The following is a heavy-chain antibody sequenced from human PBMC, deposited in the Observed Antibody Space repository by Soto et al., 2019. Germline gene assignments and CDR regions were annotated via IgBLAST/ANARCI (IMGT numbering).Heavy chain of an antibody. CDR2: LYYSGNT. D-gene: IGHD2-15*01. J-gene: IGHJ4*02. CDR1: GGSISPFY. CDR3: ARVGGVAARTFDY. Sequence: PSETLSLTCTVFGGSISPFYWSWVRQPPGKGLEWIGYLYYSGNTNYNPSLKSRVTISVDASKSQVSLRLTSVTGANTAVYYCARVGGVAARTFDYWGQGTVVTVSS. V-gene: IGHV4-59*01.